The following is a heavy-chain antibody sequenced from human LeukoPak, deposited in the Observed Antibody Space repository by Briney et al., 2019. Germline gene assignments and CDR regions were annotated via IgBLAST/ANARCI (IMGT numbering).Heavy chain of an antibody. J-gene: IGHJ4*02. CDR3: ARDPASWTYYDSSGYYDY. D-gene: IGHD3-22*01. Sequence: GGSLRLSCVASGFTFSTYGMHWVRQAPGEGLEWVAIICYDGSNKYYADSVKGRFTISRDNSKNTLYLQMNSLRAEDTAVYYCARDPASWTYYDSSGYYDYWGQGTLVTVSS. CDR1: GFTFSTYG. CDR2: ICYDGSNK. V-gene: IGHV3-33*01.